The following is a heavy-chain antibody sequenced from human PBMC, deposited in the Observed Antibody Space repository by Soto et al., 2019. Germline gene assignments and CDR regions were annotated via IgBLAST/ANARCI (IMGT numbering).Heavy chain of an antibody. CDR1: GFTFSSYW. V-gene: IGHV3-74*01. Sequence: GGSLRLSCAASGFTFSSYWMHWVRQAPGKGLVWVSRINSDGSSTSYADSVKGRFTISRDNAKNTLYLQMNSLRAEDTAVYYCARAPYGDYGSYYYYMDVWGKGTTVTVSS. J-gene: IGHJ6*03. CDR3: ARAPYGDYGSYYYYMDV. D-gene: IGHD4-17*01. CDR2: INSDGSST.